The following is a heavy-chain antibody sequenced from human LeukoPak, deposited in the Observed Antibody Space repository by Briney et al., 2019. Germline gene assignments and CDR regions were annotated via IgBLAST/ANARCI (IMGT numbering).Heavy chain of an antibody. V-gene: IGHV3-33*01. J-gene: IGHJ4*02. CDR1: GCTFSSYG. D-gene: IGHD3-10*01. Sequence: HPGRSLRLSCAASGCTFSSYGMHWVRQAPGKGLEWVADIWYDGSHKYYADSVKGRFTISRDNSKNTLHLQMNSLRAEDTAVYYCARGLLLWFGELSGDSDYWGQGTLVTVSS. CDR3: ARGLLLWFGELSGDSDY. CDR2: IWYDGSHK.